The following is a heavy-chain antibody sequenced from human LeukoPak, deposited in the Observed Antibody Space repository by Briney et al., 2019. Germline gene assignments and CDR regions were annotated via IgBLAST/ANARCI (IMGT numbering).Heavy chain of an antibody. V-gene: IGHV4-34*01. CDR3: ARGPKTQRITMIVVVKNAFDI. CDR2: INHSGST. J-gene: IGHJ3*02. CDR1: GGSFSGYY. D-gene: IGHD3-22*01. Sequence: SETLSLTCAVYGGSFSGYYWSWIRQPPGKGLEWIGEINHSGSTNYNPSLKSRVTISVDASKNQFSLKLSSVTAADTAVYYCARGPKTQRITMIVVVKNAFDIWGQGTMVTVSS.